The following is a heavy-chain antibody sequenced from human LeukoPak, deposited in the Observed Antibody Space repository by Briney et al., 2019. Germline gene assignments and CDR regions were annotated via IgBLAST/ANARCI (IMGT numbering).Heavy chain of an antibody. CDR3: ARVGYYYDSSGYPNWFDP. CDR1: GYTFTSYG. V-gene: IGHV1-18*01. CDR2: ISAYNGNT. Sequence: ASVKVSCKASGYTFTSYGISWVRQAPGQGLEWMGWISAYNGNTNYAQKLQGRVTMTTDTSTSTAYMELRSLRSDDTAVYYCARVGYYYDSSGYPNWFDPWGQGTLVTVSS. D-gene: IGHD3-22*01. J-gene: IGHJ5*02.